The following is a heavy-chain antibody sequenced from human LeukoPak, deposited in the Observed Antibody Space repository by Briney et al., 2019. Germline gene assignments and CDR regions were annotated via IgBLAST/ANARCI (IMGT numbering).Heavy chain of an antibody. CDR3: AREQYGLDDALDL. CDR1: GSFFIAYG. D-gene: IGHD3-10*01. V-gene: IGHV3-33*01. CDR2: IWYDASNQ. Sequence: GGPRRSPCAGPGSFFIAYGLHWVGQAPGKGRGGVAVIWYDASNQYYADSVEGRFTVSRDNSKNTMYLQMNSLRVEDTAVYYCAREQYGLDDALDLWGQGTLVSVSS. J-gene: IGHJ3*01.